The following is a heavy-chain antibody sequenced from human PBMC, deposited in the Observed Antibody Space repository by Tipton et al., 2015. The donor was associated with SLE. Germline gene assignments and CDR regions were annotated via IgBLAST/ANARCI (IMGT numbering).Heavy chain of an antibody. Sequence: TLSLTCTVPGGSITSHHWSWVRQPPGKGLEWIGYVHYSGSTSYNPSLESRVTISLDTSKNQFFLKLRPTTAADTAVYYCARSVDYWGQGIQVTVSS. J-gene: IGHJ4*02. V-gene: IGHV4-59*11. CDR2: VHYSGST. CDR1: GGSITSHH. CDR3: ARSVDY.